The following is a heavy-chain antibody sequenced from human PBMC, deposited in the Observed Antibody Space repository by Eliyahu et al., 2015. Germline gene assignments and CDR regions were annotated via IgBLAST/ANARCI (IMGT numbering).Heavy chain of an antibody. Sequence: QVQLVESGGGVVQPGGSLRLSCAASGFTFSGSDMHWVRQTPGKGLEWVAFIRNDGSNKYYPDSVKGRFTISRDNSKNTMYLQMNSLRAEDTAIYYCAKALGIDSWGQGTLVTVSS. CDR2: IRNDGSNK. J-gene: IGHJ5*01. V-gene: IGHV3-30*02. CDR3: AKALGIDS. CDR1: GFTFSGSD. D-gene: IGHD7-27*01.